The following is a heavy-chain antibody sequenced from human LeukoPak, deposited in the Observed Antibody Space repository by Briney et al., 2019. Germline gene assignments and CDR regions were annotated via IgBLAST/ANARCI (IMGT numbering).Heavy chain of an antibody. CDR1: GFPFSSYS. V-gene: IGHV3-21*01. D-gene: IGHD6-13*01. Sequence: KPGGSLRLSCAASGFPFSSYSMNGVRQAPGKGLEWVSSISSSSSYIYYADSVKGRFTISRDNAKNSLYLQMNSLRAEDTAVYYCARDPSSSWYSNNWFDPWGQGTLVTVS. CDR3: ARDPSSSWYSNNWFDP. J-gene: IGHJ5*02. CDR2: ISSSSSYI.